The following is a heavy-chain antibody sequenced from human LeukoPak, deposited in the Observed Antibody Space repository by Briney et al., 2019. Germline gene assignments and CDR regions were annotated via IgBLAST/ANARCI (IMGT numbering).Heavy chain of an antibody. Sequence: SQTLSHTCTVSGDSISSDIYYWTWIRQSPGKGLEWIGYIFHSGITYYNPSLKSRVTISVDTSKNQFSLQLTSVTAADTALYYCARDRGGWVAATKEYYFDYWGQGALVTVSS. CDR2: IFHSGIT. V-gene: IGHV4-30-2*06. CDR1: GDSISSDIYY. CDR3: ARDRGGWVAATKEYYFDY. D-gene: IGHD1-26*01. J-gene: IGHJ4*02.